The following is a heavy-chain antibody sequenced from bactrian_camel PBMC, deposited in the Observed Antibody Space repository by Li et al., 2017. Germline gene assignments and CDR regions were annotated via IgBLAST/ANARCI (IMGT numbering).Heavy chain of an antibody. J-gene: IGHJ6*01. V-gene: IGHV3-3*01. CDR1: GNGAYVNFC. CDR3: ATRGGSNYRDYGQFAY. D-gene: IGHD4*01. CDR2: ISWSGDSP. Sequence: HVQLVESGGGSVQAGGSLKLSCAASGNGAYVNFCMGWFRQAPGKGLEWVSAISWSGDSPNYADSVKGQFTISRDNAKNTVYLQMNSLKPEDTAVYYCATRGGSNYRDYGQFAYWGQGTQVTVS.